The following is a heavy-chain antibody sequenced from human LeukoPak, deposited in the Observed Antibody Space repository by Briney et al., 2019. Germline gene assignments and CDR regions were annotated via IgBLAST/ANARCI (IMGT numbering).Heavy chain of an antibody. CDR1: GFTFSDSY. CDR3: AKDDAWLQYGN. Sequence: GGSLRLSCAASGFTFSDSYMTWIRQAPGKGLEWVSGISPNGVITYYADSVKGRFTISRDNSKGTVYLQMNSLRPEDTAVYYCAKDDAWLQYGNWGRGTLVTVSS. CDR2: ISPNGVIT. D-gene: IGHD5-24*01. V-gene: IGHV3-23*01. J-gene: IGHJ4*02.